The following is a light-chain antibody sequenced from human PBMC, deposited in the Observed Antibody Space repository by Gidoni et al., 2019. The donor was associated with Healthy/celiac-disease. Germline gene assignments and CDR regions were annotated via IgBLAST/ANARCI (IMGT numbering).Light chain of an antibody. CDR3: QSYDSSLSGLDVV. J-gene: IGLJ2*01. CDR1: SSNIGAGHD. Sequence: QSVLTQPPSVSGAPGQRVTISCTGSSSNIGAGHDVHWYQQRPVTAPKLLIYGNSNRPSGVPDRFSGSKSGTSASLAITGLQAEDEADYYCQSYDSSLSGLDVVFGGGTKLTVL. CDR2: GNS. V-gene: IGLV1-40*01.